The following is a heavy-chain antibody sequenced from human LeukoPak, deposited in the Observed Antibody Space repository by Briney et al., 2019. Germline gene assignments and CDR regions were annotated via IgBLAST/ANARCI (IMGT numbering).Heavy chain of an antibody. CDR1: GFTFSSYW. D-gene: IGHD1-1*01. CDR3: ARDAWKDRYFDY. V-gene: IGHV3-7*01. J-gene: IGHJ4*02. CDR2: IKQDGREK. Sequence: PGGSLRLSCAASGFTFSSYWMSWVRQAPGKWMEWVANIKQDGREKYYVDSVKGRFTIYRDDAKNSLYLQINSLRAEDTAVYYCARDAWKDRYFDYWGQGTLVTVSS.